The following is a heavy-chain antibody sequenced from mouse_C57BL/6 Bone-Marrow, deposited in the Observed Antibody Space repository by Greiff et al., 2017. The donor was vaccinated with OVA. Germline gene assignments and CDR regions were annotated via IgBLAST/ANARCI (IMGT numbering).Heavy chain of an antibody. CDR1: GFTFTDYY. CDR3: VKALTAVVHARDY. V-gene: IGHV7-4*01. J-gene: IGHJ4*01. CDR2: IRHKANGSTS. Sequence: EVKVVESGGGLVQPGASLRLSCAASGFTFTDYYMSWVRQPPGQAPEWLALIRHKANGSTSEYTVPVKGRFTISRDNSQNVLYHLMNTLRAEDSATYYGVKALTAVVHARDYWGQGTSVTVSS. D-gene: IGHD1-1*01.